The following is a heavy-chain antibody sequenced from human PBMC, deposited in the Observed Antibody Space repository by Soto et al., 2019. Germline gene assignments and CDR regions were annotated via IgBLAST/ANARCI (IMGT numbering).Heavy chain of an antibody. CDR1: GDSVTSNVW. J-gene: IGHJ4*02. CDR2: AYHNGLT. V-gene: IGHV4-4*02. Sequence: QEQLQESGPGLVKPSGTLSLTCAVSGDSVTSNVWWSWVRHPPWKGLEWIGEAYHNGLTDYNPYLKSRVTMSVDTSKNEFSLKLTSVTAAETAIYYCARDAAVPGESDRFDYWGQGTLVTVSS. CDR3: ARDAAVPGESDRFDY. D-gene: IGHD6-19*01.